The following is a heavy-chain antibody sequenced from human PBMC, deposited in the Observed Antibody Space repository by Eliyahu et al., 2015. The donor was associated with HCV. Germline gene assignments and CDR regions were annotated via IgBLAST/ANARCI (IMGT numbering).Heavy chain of an antibody. CDR2: INPNSGGT. CDR3: ATYYYDTSGYYHDAFDF. Sequence: QVQLVQSGAEVKKPGASVRVSCKASGYTFTGYYMHWVRQAPGQGLEWMGRINPNSGGTNYAQKFQGRVTMTRDTSISTAYMELSRLRSDDTAVYYCATYYYDTSGYYHDAFDFWGQGTMVTVSS. J-gene: IGHJ3*01. CDR1: GYTFTGYY. V-gene: IGHV1-2*06. D-gene: IGHD3-22*01.